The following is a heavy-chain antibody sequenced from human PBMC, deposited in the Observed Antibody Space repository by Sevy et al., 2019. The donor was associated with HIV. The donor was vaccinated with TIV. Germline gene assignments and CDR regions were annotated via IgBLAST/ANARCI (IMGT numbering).Heavy chain of an antibody. CDR3: AREDHNSNWYYFDY. J-gene: IGHJ4*02. Sequence: GGSLRLSCAASGFTFSTYGMHWVRQAPGKGLEWVAVIWYDGSNQYYADSVKGRFTISRDNSKNTLYLQMNSLRAGDMAVYFCAREDHNSNWYYFDYWGQGTLVTVSS. D-gene: IGHD6-13*01. CDR2: IWYDGSNQ. CDR1: GFTFSTYG. V-gene: IGHV3-33*01.